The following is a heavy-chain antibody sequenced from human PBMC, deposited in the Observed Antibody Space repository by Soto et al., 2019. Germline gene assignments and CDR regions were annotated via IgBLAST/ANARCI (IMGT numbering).Heavy chain of an antibody. CDR2: ISPYNDYT. J-gene: IGHJ6*04. D-gene: IGHD3-16*01. CDR3: ARGGYFDNSWGKLSHYGLDV. CDR1: GYTFIRYG. Sequence: QVQLAQSANEVKKPGASVRVACKAAGYTFIRYGIAWVRQAPGQGLEWMGWISPYNDYTVYAQKFQGRVRMNADTSTRTVYMNLRGLKSDDTAVYYCARGGYFDNSWGKLSHYGLDVWGKGTSVSVSS. V-gene: IGHV1-18*01.